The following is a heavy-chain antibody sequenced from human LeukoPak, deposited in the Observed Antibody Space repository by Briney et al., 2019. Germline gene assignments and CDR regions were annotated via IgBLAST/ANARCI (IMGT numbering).Heavy chain of an antibody. J-gene: IGHJ4*02. CDR1: IFTFNTYG. Sequence: GGSLRLSCAASIFTFNTYGTHWVRQAPGKGLEWVAVISYDGSNKYYADSVKGRFTISRDNSKNTLYLQMNSLRAEDTAVYYCAKGANTAMVSSYFDYWGQGTLVTVSS. CDR2: ISYDGSNK. V-gene: IGHV3-30*18. D-gene: IGHD5-18*01. CDR3: AKGANTAMVSSYFDY.